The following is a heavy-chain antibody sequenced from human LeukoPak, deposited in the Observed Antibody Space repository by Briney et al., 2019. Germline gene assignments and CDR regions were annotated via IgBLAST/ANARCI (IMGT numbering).Heavy chain of an antibody. Sequence: GGSLRLSCAASVFTVSSNYMSWVRQAPGKGLEWVSVIDSGGSTYYADSVKGRFTISRDNSKNTLYLQMNSLRAEDTAMYYCARDAYRDYYDNSGYYYVGMDVWDQGTTVTVSS. CDR1: VFTVSSNY. V-gene: IGHV3-53*01. D-gene: IGHD3-22*01. CDR3: ARDAYRDYYDNSGYYYVGMDV. CDR2: IDSGGST. J-gene: IGHJ6*02.